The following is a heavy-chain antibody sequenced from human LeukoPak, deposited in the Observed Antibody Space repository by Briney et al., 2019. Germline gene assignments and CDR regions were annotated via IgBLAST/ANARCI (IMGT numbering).Heavy chain of an antibody. Sequence: GGSLRLSCAASGFTFSSYGMHWVRQAPGKGLEWVAVISYDGSNKYYADSVRGRFTISRDNSKNTLYLQMNSLRAEDTAVYYCAKDRRWREMATPLDYWGQGTLVTVSS. D-gene: IGHD5-24*01. CDR1: GFTFSSYG. V-gene: IGHV3-30*18. CDR3: AKDRRWREMATPLDY. J-gene: IGHJ4*02. CDR2: ISYDGSNK.